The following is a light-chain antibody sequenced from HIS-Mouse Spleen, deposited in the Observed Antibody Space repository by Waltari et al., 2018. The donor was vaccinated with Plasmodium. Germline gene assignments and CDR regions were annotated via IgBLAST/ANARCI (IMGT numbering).Light chain of an antibody. J-gene: IGLJ3*02. CDR3: YSTDSSGNHRV. CDR2: EDS. Sequence: SYELTQPPSVSVSPGQTARITCSGAALPKKYAYWYQQKSGPAPVLVIYEDSKRPPGILDRFSGSSSGTMATLTISGAQVEDEADYYCYSTDSSGNHRVFGGGTKLTVL. V-gene: IGLV3-10*01. CDR1: ALPKKY.